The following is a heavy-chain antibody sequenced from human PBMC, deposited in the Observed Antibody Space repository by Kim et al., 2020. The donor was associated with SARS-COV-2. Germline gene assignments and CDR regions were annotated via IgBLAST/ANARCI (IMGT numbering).Heavy chain of an antibody. CDR1: GYTFTNYG. D-gene: IGHD2-15*01. Sequence: ASVKVSCKSSGYTFTNYGISWVRQAPGQGLEWLGWISTDKGHTAYAHKYQGRVTMTTDTSTSTVYMELRSLRSDDSAVYYCASDWYCRGTDCFNCFYPW. V-gene: IGHV1-18*01. CDR2: ISTDKGHT. CDR3: ASDWYCRGTDCFNCFYP. J-gene: IGHJ5*02.